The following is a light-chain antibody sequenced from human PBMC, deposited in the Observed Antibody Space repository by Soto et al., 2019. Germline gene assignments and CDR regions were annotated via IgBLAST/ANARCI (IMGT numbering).Light chain of an antibody. CDR3: QQYGTSPGT. V-gene: IGKV3-20*01. J-gene: IGKJ1*01. CDR1: QTIGSSY. CDR2: GAS. Sequence: EIVLTQSPDTLSLSPGERATLSCRASQTIGSSYLAWYQQKPGQAPRLLIYGASSRATGIPDRFSGSGSGTDLTLSISRLEAEDFAVYYCQQYGTSPGTFGQGTKVDIK.